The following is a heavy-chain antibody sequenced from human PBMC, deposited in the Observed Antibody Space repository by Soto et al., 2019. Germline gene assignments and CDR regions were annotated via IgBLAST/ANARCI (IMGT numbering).Heavy chain of an antibody. CDR3: ANGCITSVTTSFDT. CDR1: GFSLGNYA. D-gene: IGHD4-17*01. Sequence: GGSLRLSCAVSGFSLGNYAMSWVRQAPGKGLEWVSAISGSGSNTYYIDSVKGRFTISRDRSKTTLFLQMNDLRAEDTAVYYCANGCITSVTTSFDTFGQEDLLPISS. J-gene: IGHJ4*02. V-gene: IGHV3-23*01. CDR2: ISGSGSNT.